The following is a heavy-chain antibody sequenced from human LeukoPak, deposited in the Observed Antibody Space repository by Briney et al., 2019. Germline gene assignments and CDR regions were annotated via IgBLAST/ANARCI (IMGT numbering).Heavy chain of an antibody. V-gene: IGHV3-23*01. Sequence: GGSLRLSCAASGFTFSSYAMSWVRQAPGKGLEWVSAISGSGGSTYYADSVKGRFTISRYNSKNTLYLQMNSLRAEDTAVYYCVRDRDRGIDVAEDFEYWDRGTLVTVSS. CDR2: ISGSGGST. CDR3: VRDRDRGIDVAEDFEY. CDR1: GFTFSSYA. D-gene: IGHD6-19*01. J-gene: IGHJ4*02.